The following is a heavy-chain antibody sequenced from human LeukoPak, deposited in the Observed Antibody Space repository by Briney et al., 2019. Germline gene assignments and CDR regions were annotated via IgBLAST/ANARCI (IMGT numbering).Heavy chain of an antibody. J-gene: IGHJ5*02. V-gene: IGHV4-59*08. Sequence: SETLSLTCTVSGGSISSYYWSWIRQPPGKGLEWVGYIYYSGSTNYNPSLKSRVTISVDTSKNQCSLKLSSVTAAGTAVYYCARHGGGYCSGGSCYSKSDWFDPWGQGTLVTVSS. CDR2: IYYSGST. CDR1: GGSISSYY. D-gene: IGHD2-15*01. CDR3: ARHGGGYCSGGSCYSKSDWFDP.